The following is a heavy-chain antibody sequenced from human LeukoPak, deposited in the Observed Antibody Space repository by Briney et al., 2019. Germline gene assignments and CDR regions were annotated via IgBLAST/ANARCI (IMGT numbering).Heavy chain of an antibody. CDR2: ISAYNGNT. CDR3: ARVQVERRPHFDF. Sequence: ASVKVSCKASGYTFTSYGISWVRQAPGQGLEWVGWISAYNGNTDYAQNLQGRVTMTADTSTSTAYMELRSLRSDDTAVYYCARVQVERRPHFDFWGQGTLVTVSS. D-gene: IGHD1-1*01. V-gene: IGHV1-18*01. J-gene: IGHJ4*02. CDR1: GYTFTSYG.